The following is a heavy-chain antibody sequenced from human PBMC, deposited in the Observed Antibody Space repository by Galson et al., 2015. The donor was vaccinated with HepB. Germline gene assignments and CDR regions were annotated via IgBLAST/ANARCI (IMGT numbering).Heavy chain of an antibody. CDR3: ARDGWGSLSDY. J-gene: IGHJ4*02. V-gene: IGHV3-7*01. CDR1: GFTFSNYW. CDR2: INQDGSRI. Sequence: SLRLSCAASGFTFSNYWMSWVRQLPGKGLEWVAHINQDGSRIDYVDSVKGRFTISRDNAKNSLYLQMNSLRAEDTALFYCARDGWGSLSDYWGQGTLVTVSS. D-gene: IGHD3-16*01.